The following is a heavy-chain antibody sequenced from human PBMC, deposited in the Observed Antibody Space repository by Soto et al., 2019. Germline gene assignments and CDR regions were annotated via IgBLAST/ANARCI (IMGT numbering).Heavy chain of an antibody. CDR3: ARDLGMVGSSPLWYYYYGMDV. CDR1: GFTFSSYA. CDR2: ISYDGSNK. J-gene: IGHJ6*02. D-gene: IGHD6-13*01. Sequence: PGGSLRLSCAASGFTFSSYAMHWVRQAPGKGLEWVAVISYDGSNKYYADSVKGRFTISRDNSKNTLYLQMNSLRAEDTAVYYCARDLGMVGSSPLWYYYYGMDVWGQGTTVTVSS. V-gene: IGHV3-30-3*01.